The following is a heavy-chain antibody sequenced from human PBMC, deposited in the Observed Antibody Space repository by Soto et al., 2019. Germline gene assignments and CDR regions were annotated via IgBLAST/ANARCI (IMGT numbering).Heavy chain of an antibody. J-gene: IGHJ4*02. Sequence: GGSLRLSCAASGFTFDDYAMHWVRQAPGKGLEWVSGISWNSGSIGYADSVKGRFTISRDNAKNSLYLQMNSLRAEDTALYYCVTYYYGSGTERFDYWGQGTLVTVSS. CDR2: ISWNSGSI. V-gene: IGHV3-9*01. CDR3: VTYYYGSGTERFDY. D-gene: IGHD3-10*01. CDR1: GFTFDDYA.